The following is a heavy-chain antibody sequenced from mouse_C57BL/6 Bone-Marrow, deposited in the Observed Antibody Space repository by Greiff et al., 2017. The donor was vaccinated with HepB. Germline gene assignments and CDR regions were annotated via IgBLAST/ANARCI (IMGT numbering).Heavy chain of an antibody. CDR3: ARDAIDYYGSSHWYFDV. CDR2: SRNKANDYTT. J-gene: IGHJ1*03. D-gene: IGHD1-1*01. Sequence: EVQRVESGGGLVQSGRSLRLSCATSGFTFSDFYMEWVRQAPGKGLEWIAASRNKANDYTTEYSASVKGRFIVFRDTSQSILDLQMNALRAEDTAIYYGARDAIDYYGSSHWYFDVWGTGTTVTVSS. CDR1: GFTFSDFY. V-gene: IGHV7-1*01.